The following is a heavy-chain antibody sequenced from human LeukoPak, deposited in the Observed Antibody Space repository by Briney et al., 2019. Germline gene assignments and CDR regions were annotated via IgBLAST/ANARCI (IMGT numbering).Heavy chain of an antibody. CDR3: ARGWGSGSSYYFDY. D-gene: IGHD3-10*01. Sequence: SETLSLTCTVSGYSISSGYYWGWIRQPPGKGLEWIGSIYHSGSTYYNPSLKSRVTISVDTSKNQFSLKLSSVTAADTAVYYCARGWGSGSSYYFDYWGQGTLVTVSS. CDR2: IYHSGST. CDR1: GYSISSGYY. V-gene: IGHV4-38-2*02. J-gene: IGHJ4*02.